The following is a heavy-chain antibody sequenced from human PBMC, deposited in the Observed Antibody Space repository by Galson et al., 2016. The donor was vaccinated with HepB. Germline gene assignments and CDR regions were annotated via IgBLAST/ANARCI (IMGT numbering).Heavy chain of an antibody. D-gene: IGHD5-18*01. CDR1: GFTFSSYG. J-gene: IGHJ4*02. CDR2: IWYDGNNK. V-gene: IGHV3-33*01. CDR3: ARERDSTMGPSFDL. Sequence: SLRLSCAASGFTFSSYGMHWVRQAPGKGLEWVAVIWYDGNNKNYADSVKGRFTISRDNSRNTLFLQMNSLRAEDTAVYYCARERDSTMGPSFDLWGQGTLVTVSS.